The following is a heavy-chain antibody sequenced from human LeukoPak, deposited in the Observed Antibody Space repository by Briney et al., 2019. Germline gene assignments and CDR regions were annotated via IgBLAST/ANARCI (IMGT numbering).Heavy chain of an antibody. CDR2: ILNDGSQE. Sequence: GRSLRLSCAASGFTVSSYGMHWVRQAPGKGLEWVAVILNDGSQEKYADSVKGRFTISRDNSKNTLFLQMNSLRAEDTAVYYCARDDALGDNALDIWGQGTMVTVSS. V-gene: IGHV3-33*01. D-gene: IGHD3-16*01. J-gene: IGHJ3*02. CDR1: GFTVSSYG. CDR3: ARDDALGDNALDI.